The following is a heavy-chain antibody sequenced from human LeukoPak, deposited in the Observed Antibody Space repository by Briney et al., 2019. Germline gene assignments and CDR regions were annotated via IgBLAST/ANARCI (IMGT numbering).Heavy chain of an antibody. CDR2: SNWNGGST. V-gene: IGHV3-20*04. CDR1: GFTFDDYG. D-gene: IGHD4-17*01. Sequence: GGSLRLSCAASGFTFDDYGMSWVRPAPGKGLEWVSGSNWNGGSTGYADSVKGRFTISRDNAKNSLYLQMNSLRAEDTAVYYCAKPRGTDYGDYVTFDYWGQGTLVTVSS. J-gene: IGHJ4*02. CDR3: AKPRGTDYGDYVTFDY.